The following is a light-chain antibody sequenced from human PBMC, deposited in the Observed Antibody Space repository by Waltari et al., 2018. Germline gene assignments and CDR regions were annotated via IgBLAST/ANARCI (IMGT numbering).Light chain of an antibody. Sequence: DIQMTQSPSTLSASVGDRVTITCRASQSISSRLAWYQQKPGKAPKLRIYKASTVESGVPSRFSGSGSGTEFTLIISSLQPDDFATYFCQQYNSYSYTFGQGTKLEIK. CDR3: QQYNSYSYT. CDR1: QSISSR. V-gene: IGKV1-5*03. CDR2: KAS. J-gene: IGKJ2*01.